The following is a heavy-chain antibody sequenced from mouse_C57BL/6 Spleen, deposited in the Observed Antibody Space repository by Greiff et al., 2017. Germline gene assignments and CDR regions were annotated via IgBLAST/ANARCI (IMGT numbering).Heavy chain of an antibody. CDR2: IYPGDGDT. Sequence: QVQLQQSGPELVKPGASVKISCKASGYAFSSSWMNWVKQRPGKGLEWIGRIYPGDGDTNYNGKFKGKATLTADKSSSTAYMQLSSLTSEDSAVYFCARWGDCCGSSSYFDYWGQGTTLTVSS. CDR1: GYAFSSSW. CDR3: ARWGDCCGSSSYFDY. D-gene: IGHD1-1*01. V-gene: IGHV1-82*01. J-gene: IGHJ2*01.